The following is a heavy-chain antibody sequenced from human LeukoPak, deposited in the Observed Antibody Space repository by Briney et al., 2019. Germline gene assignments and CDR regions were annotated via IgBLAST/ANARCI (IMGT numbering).Heavy chain of an antibody. D-gene: IGHD2-2*01. V-gene: IGHV4-61*01. CDR3: ASRYCSSTSCYEGDVFDI. CDR1: GGSVSSGSYY. CDR2: IYYSGST. J-gene: IGHJ3*02. Sequence: SETLSLTCTVSGGSVSSGSYYWSWIRQPPGKGLEWIGYIYYSGSTNYNPSLKSRVTISVDTSKNQFSLKLSSVTAADTAVYYCASRYCSSTSCYEGDVFDIWGQGTMVTVSS.